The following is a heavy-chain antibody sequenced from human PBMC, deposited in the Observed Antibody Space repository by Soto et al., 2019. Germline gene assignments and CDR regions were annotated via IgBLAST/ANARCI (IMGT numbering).Heavy chain of an antibody. V-gene: IGHV3-33*01. CDR1: GVTVSSYG. D-gene: IGHD3-10*01. J-gene: IGHJ5*02. CDR3: AREMRGLVGTMVRGVIINH. CDR2: IWYDGSNK. Sequence: PGGSLRLSCAASGVTVSSYGMHWVRQAPGKGLEWVAVIWYDGSNKYYADSVKGRFTISRDNSKNTLYLQMNSLRAEDTAVYYCAREMRGLVGTMVRGVIINHWGHGTLVTVSS.